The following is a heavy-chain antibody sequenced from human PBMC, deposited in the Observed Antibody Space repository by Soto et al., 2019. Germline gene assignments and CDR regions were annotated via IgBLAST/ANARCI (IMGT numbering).Heavy chain of an antibody. CDR2: ISGSGDIT. CDR1: GFSFSNSA. V-gene: IGHV3-23*01. D-gene: IGHD3-9*01. J-gene: IGHJ4*02. CDR3: XXXXXXXXXXXDWFFDY. Sequence: EVQLLESGGGLVQPGGSLRLSCAVSGFSFSNSAMTWVRQAPGKGLEWVSGISGSGDITYNTDSVKGRFAISRDTSXXXXXXXXXXXXXXXXXXXXXXXXXXXXXXXXDWFFDYWGQGTLVTVSS.